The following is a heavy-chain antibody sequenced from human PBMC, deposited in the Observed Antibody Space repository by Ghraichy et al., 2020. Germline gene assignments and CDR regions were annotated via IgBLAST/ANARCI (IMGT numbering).Heavy chain of an antibody. CDR3: ARGGDSSGYF. CDR2: IYYSGST. CDR1: GGSISSYH. J-gene: IGHJ4*02. Sequence: SETLSLTCTVSGGSISSYHWSWIRQPPGKGLEWIGYVWIGYIYYSGSTNYNPSLKSRVTISVDTSKNQFSLKLSSVTAADTAVYYCARGGDSSGYFWGQGTLVTVSS. V-gene: IGHV4-59*01. D-gene: IGHD5-18*01.